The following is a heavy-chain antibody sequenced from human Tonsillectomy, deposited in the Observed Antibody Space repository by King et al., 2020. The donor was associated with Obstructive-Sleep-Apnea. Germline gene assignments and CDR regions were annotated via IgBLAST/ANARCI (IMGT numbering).Heavy chain of an antibody. Sequence: QLVQSGGGLVQPGGSLRLSCAASGFTFSSYAMSWVLQAPGEGLEWVSGISGSGGCTYYADSVKGRFTISRENSKNTLYLQMNSLRAEDTAVYYCAKGRGGADPYYFDYWGQGTLVTVSS. CDR2: ISGSGGCT. D-gene: IGHD1-26*01. CDR1: GFTFSSYA. CDR3: AKGRGGADPYYFDY. V-gene: IGHV3-23*04. J-gene: IGHJ4*02.